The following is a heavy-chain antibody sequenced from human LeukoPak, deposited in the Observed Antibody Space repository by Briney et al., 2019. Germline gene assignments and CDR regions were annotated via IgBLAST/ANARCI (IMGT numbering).Heavy chain of an antibody. J-gene: IGHJ4*02. Sequence: SETLSLTCTVSGGSISSYYWSWIRQPAGKGLEWIGRIYTSGSTNYNPSLKSRVTISVDTSKNQFSLKLSSVAAADTAVYFCARDQRRGYSHDYWGQGTLVTVSS. D-gene: IGHD5-18*01. CDR2: IYTSGST. V-gene: IGHV4-4*07. CDR3: ARDQRRGYSHDY. CDR1: GGSISSYY.